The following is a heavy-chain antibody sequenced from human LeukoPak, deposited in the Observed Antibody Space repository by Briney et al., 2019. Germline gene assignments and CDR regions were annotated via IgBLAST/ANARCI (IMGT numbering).Heavy chain of an antibody. J-gene: IGHJ4*02. V-gene: IGHV4-59*01. CDR3: ARESGSGSPLYYFDY. Sequence: SETLSLTCTVSGDPISSYYWTWIPQPPGKGLEWLGYIYYSWSTNYNPSLKSRVTISVDTSKNQFSLKVSSVTAADTAVYYCARESGSGSPLYYFDYWGQGTLVTVSS. CDR2: IYYSWST. D-gene: IGHD3-10*01. CDR1: GDPISSYY.